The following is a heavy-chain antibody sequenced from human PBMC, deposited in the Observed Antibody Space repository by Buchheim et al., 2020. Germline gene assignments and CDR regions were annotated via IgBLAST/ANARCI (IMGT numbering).Heavy chain of an antibody. CDR2: INWEGEK. CDR1: GFSLTATGMS. D-gene: IGHD2-8*01. J-gene: IGHJ4*02. Sequence: QVTLSESGPALLKPTETLTLTCTFSGFSLTATGMSVTWIRQSPGKALEWLGHINWEGEKYIKPSLKARLTLSTETSKSQVGLSLTKMDPVDSGTYFCARKRQTNAWKHRLDFWGQGIL. CDR3: ARKRQTNAWKHRLDF. V-gene: IGHV2-70*01.